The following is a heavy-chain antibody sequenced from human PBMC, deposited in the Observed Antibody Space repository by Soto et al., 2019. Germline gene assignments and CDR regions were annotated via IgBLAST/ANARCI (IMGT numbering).Heavy chain of an antibody. V-gene: IGHV3-49*03. CDR1: GFTFGDYA. CDR2: IRSKAYGGTT. J-gene: IGHJ4*02. Sequence: PGGSLRLSCTASGFTFGDYAMSWFRQAPGKGLEWVGFIRSKAYGGTTEYAASVKGRFTISRDDSKSIAYLQMNSLKTEDTAVYYCTRGHCSGGSCYSGFDYWGQGTLVTVSS. CDR3: TRGHCSGGSCYSGFDY. D-gene: IGHD2-15*01.